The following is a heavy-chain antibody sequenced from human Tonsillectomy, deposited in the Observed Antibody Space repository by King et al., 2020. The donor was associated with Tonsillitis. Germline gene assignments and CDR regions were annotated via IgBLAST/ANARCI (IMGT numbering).Heavy chain of an antibody. CDR1: GGSISSHY. Sequence: LQLQESGPGLVKPSETLSLTCTVSGGSISSHYWSWVRQPAGKGLEWVGRIYASGLINYNPSLKSRVTMSIDTSKNQFTLTLTSLTAADTAVYYCARDLMIVEDDPVWGHWYFDLWGRGTLVTVSS. CDR2: IYASGLI. D-gene: IGHD3-22*01. CDR3: ARDLMIVEDDPVWGHWYFDL. V-gene: IGHV4-4*07. J-gene: IGHJ2*01.